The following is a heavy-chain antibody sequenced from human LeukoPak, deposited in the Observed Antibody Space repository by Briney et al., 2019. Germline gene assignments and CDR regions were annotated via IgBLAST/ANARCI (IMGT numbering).Heavy chain of an antibody. CDR2: ISAYNGNT. J-gene: IGHJ5*02. CDR1: GYTFTSYG. Sequence: ASVKVSCRASGYTFTSYGISWVRQAPGQGLEWMGWISAYNGNTNYAQKLQGRVTMTTDTSTGTAYMELRSLRSDDTAVYYCARVGGIAAAGPGRAWFDPWGQGTLVTVSS. D-gene: IGHD6-13*01. V-gene: IGHV1-18*01. CDR3: ARVGGIAAAGPGRAWFDP.